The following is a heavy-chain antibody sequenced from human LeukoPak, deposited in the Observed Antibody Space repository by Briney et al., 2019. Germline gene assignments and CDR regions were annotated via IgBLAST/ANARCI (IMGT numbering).Heavy chain of an antibody. V-gene: IGHV1-69*04. J-gene: IGHJ6*02. CDR2: VIPILGIA. CDR3: ARQIFVRGVLTYGMDV. Sequence: SVKVSCKASGGTFSSYAISWVRQAPGQGLEWMGRVIPILGIANYAQKFQGRVTITRDTSASTAYMELSSLRSEDTAVYYCARQIFVRGVLTYGMDVWGQGTTVTVSS. D-gene: IGHD3-10*01. CDR1: GGTFSSYA.